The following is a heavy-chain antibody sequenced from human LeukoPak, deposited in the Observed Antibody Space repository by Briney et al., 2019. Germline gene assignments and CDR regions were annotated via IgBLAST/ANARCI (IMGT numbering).Heavy chain of an antibody. CDR3: ARAGGVPIFHAPNNWFDP. D-gene: IGHD2-8*02. V-gene: IGHV4-34*01. CDR2: INHSGST. CDR1: GGSFSGYY. Sequence: SSETLSLACAVYGGSFSGYYWSWIRQPPGKGLEWIGEINHSGSTNYNPSLKSRVTISVDTSKNQFSLKLSSVTAADTAVYYCARAGGVPIFHAPNNWFDPWGQGTLVTVAS. J-gene: IGHJ5*02.